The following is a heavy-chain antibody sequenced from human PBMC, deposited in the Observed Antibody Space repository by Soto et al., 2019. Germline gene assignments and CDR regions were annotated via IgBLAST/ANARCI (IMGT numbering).Heavy chain of an antibody. D-gene: IGHD2-2*01. CDR3: AKGPAIVLVPAAMNYYYGMDV. CDR2: ISYDGSNK. V-gene: IGHV3-30*18. J-gene: IGHJ6*02. CDR1: GFNFSSYG. Sequence: GGSLRLSCAASGFNFSSYGMHWVRQATGKGLEWVAVISYDGSNKYYADSVKGRFTISRDNSKNTLYLQMNSLRAEDTAVYYCAKGPAIVLVPAAMNYYYGMDVWGQGTTVTV.